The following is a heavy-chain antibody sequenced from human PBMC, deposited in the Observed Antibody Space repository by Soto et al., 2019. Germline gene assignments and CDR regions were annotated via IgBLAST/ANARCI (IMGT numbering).Heavy chain of an antibody. D-gene: IGHD3-9*01. CDR2: MYHSGST. V-gene: IGHV4-30-2*02. J-gene: IGHJ4*03. CDR1: GGSISSCGYS. Sequence: SETLSLTCAVSGGSISSCGYSWSWIRQPPGKGLEWIGYMYHSGSTYYNPSLKSRVTISIDTSKNQFSLKLSSVTAADTAVYYCARTDYDILTGSKTNYYFDYWGQGTMVTVSS. CDR3: ARTDYDILTGSKTNYYFDY.